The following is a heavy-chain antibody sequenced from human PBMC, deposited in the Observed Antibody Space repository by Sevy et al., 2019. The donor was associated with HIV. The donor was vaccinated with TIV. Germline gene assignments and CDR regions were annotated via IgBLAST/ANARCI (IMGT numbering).Heavy chain of an antibody. CDR3: AKDINRGCDGVNFYSYYYYFCGLDV. D-gene: IGHD2-21*01. CDR1: GFPFNDHA. V-gene: IGHV3-9*01. CDR2: ISWNSRNI. J-gene: IGHJ6*02. Sequence: GGSLRLSCAASGFPFNDHAMHWVRQVPGKGLEWVSGISWNSRNIGYADSVKGRFTISRDNARHFVYLEMNSLRPEDTAFYYCAKDINRGCDGVNFYSYYYYFCGLDVWGQGTTVTVS.